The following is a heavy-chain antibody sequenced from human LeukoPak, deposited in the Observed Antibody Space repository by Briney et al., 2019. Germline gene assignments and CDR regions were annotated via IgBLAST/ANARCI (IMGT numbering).Heavy chain of an antibody. J-gene: IGHJ4*02. Sequence: GGSLRLSCAASGFTFSSYAMSWVRQTPGRGLECVSAISGDGVSPYYADSVRGRFTISRENSKNTLYLQMNSLRAVDTAVYYCARNFGPYSNILYSLDYWGQGTLVTVSS. CDR3: ARNFGPYSNILYSLDY. CDR2: ISGDGVSP. D-gene: IGHD6-13*01. CDR1: GFTFSSYA. V-gene: IGHV3-23*01.